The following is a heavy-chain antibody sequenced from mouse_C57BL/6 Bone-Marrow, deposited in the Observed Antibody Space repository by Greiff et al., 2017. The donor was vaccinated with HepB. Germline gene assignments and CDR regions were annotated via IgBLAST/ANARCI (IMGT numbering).Heavy chain of an antibody. CDR3: ARIYDDYYYYFDY. J-gene: IGHJ2*01. CDR2: ISDGGSYT. D-gene: IGHD2-3*01. Sequence: EVKLMESGGGLVKPGGSLKLSCAASGFTFSSYAMSWVRQTPEKRLEWVATISDGGSYTYYPDNVKGRFTISRDNAKNNLYLQMSHLKSEDTAMYYCARIYDDYYYYFDYWGQGTTLTVSS. V-gene: IGHV5-4*03. CDR1: GFTFSSYA.